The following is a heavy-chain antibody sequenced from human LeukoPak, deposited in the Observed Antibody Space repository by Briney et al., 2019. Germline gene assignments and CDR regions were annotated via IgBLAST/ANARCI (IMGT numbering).Heavy chain of an antibody. Sequence: GGSLRLFCASSGFIFKPYTMPWVSQARGKALEWVSSITGDCKYITYADSVKGRFTISRDNAKNSLYLQVASLRGDDTATYYCAREGNDYYYDQWGQGTLVTVSP. V-gene: IGHV3-21*01. CDR3: AREGNDYYYDQ. D-gene: IGHD3-16*01. CDR1: GFIFKPYT. J-gene: IGHJ4*02. CDR2: ITGDCKYI.